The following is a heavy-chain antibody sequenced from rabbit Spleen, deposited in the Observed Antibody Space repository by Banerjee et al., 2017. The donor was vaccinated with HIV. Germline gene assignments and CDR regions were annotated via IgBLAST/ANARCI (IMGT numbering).Heavy chain of an antibody. V-gene: IGHV1S45*01. CDR3: ARDTSSSFSSYGMDL. CDR2: IDTGSRDFT. D-gene: IGHD1-1*01. Sequence: QEQLVESGGDLVQPGASLTLTCTASGFDFSAYTFMCWVRQAPGKGLEWIACIDTGSRDFTYYATWAKDPFTISKTSSTTVTLQMTSLTVADTATYFCARDTSSSFSSYGMDLWGQGTLVTVS. J-gene: IGHJ6*01. CDR1: GFDFSAYTF.